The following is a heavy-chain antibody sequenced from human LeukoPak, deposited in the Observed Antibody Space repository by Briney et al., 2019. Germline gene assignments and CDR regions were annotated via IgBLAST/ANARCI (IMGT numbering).Heavy chain of an antibody. J-gene: IGHJ6*03. V-gene: IGHV4-59*08. CDR2: IYSSGST. Sequence: PSETLSLTCSVAGGSISSYYWTWIRQPPGRRLEWLGHIYSSGSTNYNPSLKGRVTMSVDTSRDQFSLKLSSVNATDTAVYYCARGDYYDYYYMDVWGKGTTVTVSS. CDR1: GGSISSYY. CDR3: ARGDYYDYYYMDV.